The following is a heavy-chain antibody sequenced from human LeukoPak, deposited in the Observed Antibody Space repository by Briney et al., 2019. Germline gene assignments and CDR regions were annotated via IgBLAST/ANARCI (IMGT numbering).Heavy chain of an antibody. D-gene: IGHD4-17*01. J-gene: IGHJ4*02. Sequence: GGSLRLSCVASGFTFRSYGIHWVRQAPGKGLEWLAFIWYDEITKNYADSVKGRFTISRDNSKNTLYVQMNSLRPDDTAVYYCARGHTAVTRHFDFWGQGTLVTVSS. V-gene: IGHV3-30*02. CDR2: IWYDEITK. CDR1: GFTFRSYG. CDR3: ARGHTAVTRHFDF.